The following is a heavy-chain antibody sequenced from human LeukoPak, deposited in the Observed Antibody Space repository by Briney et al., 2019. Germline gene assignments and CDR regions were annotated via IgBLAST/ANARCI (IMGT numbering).Heavy chain of an antibody. Sequence: GGSLRLSCAASEFTLSDYYLTWIRQAPGKGLEWVAYITSSDTIYYADSVRGRFTLSRDNAKNSVFLQMNSLRAEDTAVYYCARDKFAKYDNRGYYYISDAFDIWGPGTVVTVSS. CDR2: ITSSDTI. CDR3: ARDKFAKYDNRGYYYISDAFDI. J-gene: IGHJ3*02. D-gene: IGHD3-22*01. V-gene: IGHV3-11*04. CDR1: EFTLSDYY.